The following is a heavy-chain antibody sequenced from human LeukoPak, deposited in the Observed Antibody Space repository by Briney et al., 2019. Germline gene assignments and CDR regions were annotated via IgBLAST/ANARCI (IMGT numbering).Heavy chain of an antibody. V-gene: IGHV4-59*08. CDR3: ARHRYSSDWFDP. J-gene: IGHJ5*02. CDR1: GGSFSGYY. CDR2: IYYSGST. D-gene: IGHD6-19*01. Sequence: SETLSLTCAVYGGSFSGYYWSWIRQPPGKGLEWIGYIYYSGSTNYNPSLKSRVTISVDTSKNQFSLKLSSVTAADTAVYYCARHRYSSDWFDPWGQGALVTVSS.